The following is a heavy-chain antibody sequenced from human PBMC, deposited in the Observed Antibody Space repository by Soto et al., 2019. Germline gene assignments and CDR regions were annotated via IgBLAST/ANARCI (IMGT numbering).Heavy chain of an antibody. J-gene: IGHJ4*02. CDR1: GGSIGSFY. D-gene: IGHD3-3*02. CDR3: ARSHSFDGSIYHYYFDF. Sequence: SEPLSLTFTVSGGSIGSFYWSWIRQSPGVTLEWIGYIYASRSTTYNPSLESRITMSVDIPNNEFSLDLTSVTAADTAVYYCARSHSFDGSIYHYYFDFWGQGTLVTVSS. CDR2: IYASRST. V-gene: IGHV4-59*01.